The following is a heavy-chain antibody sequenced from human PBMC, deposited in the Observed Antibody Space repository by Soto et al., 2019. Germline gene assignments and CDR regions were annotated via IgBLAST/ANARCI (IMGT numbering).Heavy chain of an antibody. D-gene: IGHD3-3*01. CDR1: GGSFSGYY. Sequence: SETLSLTCAVYGGSFSGYYWSWIRQPPGKGLEWIGEINHSGSTNYNPSLKSRVTISVDTSKNQFSLKLSSVTAADTAVYYCARRITSFGVVITYFDYWGQGTLVTVSS. CDR2: INHSGST. V-gene: IGHV4-34*01. CDR3: ARRITSFGVVITYFDY. J-gene: IGHJ4*02.